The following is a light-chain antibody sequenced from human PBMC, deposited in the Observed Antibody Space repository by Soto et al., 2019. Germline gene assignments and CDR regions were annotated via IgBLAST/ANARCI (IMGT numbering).Light chain of an antibody. V-gene: IGLV2-14*01. CDR3: TSYTSNSTPYV. J-gene: IGLJ1*01. CDR2: DVS. Sequence: QSVLTQPASVSGSPGQSITISCTGTSSDVGAYTYVSWYQQHPGKAPKLMIYDVSNRPSGVSNRFSGSKSGNTAFLIISGLQAEDEADYYCTSYTSNSTPYVFGVGT. CDR1: SSDVGAYTY.